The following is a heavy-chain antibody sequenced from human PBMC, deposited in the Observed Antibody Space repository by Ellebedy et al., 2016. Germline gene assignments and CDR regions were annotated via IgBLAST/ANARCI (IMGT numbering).Heavy chain of an antibody. V-gene: IGHV3-21*01. Sequence: GESLKISXAASGFSFSTSNMNWVRQAPGKGLEWVSSISGSSTYIYYADSVKGRFTISRDNAKNSLYLQMNSLRAEDTAVYYCARDHYGDFSYYYGMDVWGQGTTVTVSS. CDR2: ISGSSTYI. D-gene: IGHD4-17*01. CDR3: ARDHYGDFSYYYGMDV. CDR1: GFSFSTSN. J-gene: IGHJ6*02.